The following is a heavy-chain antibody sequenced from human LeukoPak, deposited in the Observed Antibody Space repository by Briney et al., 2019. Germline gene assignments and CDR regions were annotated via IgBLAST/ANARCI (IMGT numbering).Heavy chain of an antibody. J-gene: IGHJ3*02. V-gene: IGHV3-53*01. D-gene: IGHD6-13*01. CDR3: AREGIAAAAPNAFDI. CDR1: GFTFSSYS. Sequence: GGSLRLSCAASGFTFSSYSMNWVRQAPGKGLEWVSVIYSGGSTYYADSVKGRFTISRDNSKNTLYLQMNSLRAEDTAVYYCAREGIAAAAPNAFDIWGQGTMVTVSS. CDR2: IYSGGST.